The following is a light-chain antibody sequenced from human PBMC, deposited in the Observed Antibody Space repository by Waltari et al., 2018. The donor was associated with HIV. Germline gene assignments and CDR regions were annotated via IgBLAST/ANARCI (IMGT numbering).Light chain of an antibody. CDR1: KLGDKY. J-gene: IGLJ2*01. V-gene: IGLV3-1*01. CDR3: QAWDTSSVL. CDR2: QDK. Sequence: SYELTQPPSVSVSPGQTASITSSGDKLGDKYACWYQQKPGQSPVVVIYQDKKRPSGIPERFSGSNSENTATLTISGTQAMDEADYYCQAWDTSSVLFGGGTKLTVL.